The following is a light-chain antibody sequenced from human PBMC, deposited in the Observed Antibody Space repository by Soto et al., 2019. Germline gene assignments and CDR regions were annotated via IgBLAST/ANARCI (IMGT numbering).Light chain of an antibody. V-gene: IGKV3D-15*01. CDR1: ESVTDY. J-gene: IGKJ5*01. Sequence: VVLTQSPATVSLTPGERGTLSCRASESVTDYLAWYQQKPGQAPRLLVYDVSNRAAGIPTRFSGGGSGTEFTLTISSLQSEDFAVYYCQQYNNWPPITFGQGTLLEVK. CDR3: QQYNNWPPIT. CDR2: DVS.